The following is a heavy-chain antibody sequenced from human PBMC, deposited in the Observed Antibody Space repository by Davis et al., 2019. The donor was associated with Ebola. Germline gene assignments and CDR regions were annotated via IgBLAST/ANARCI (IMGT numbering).Heavy chain of an antibody. CDR2: IYHSGST. CDR1: GGSISSSNW. CDR3: ARAAPQVVPAEKRYYYMDV. D-gene: IGHD2-2*01. Sequence: PSETLSPTCAVSGGSISSSNWWSWVRLPPGKGLECIGEIYHSGSTNYNPSLKSRVTISVDKSKNQFSLKLSSVTAADTAVYYCARAAPQVVPAEKRYYYMDVWGKGTTVTVSS. V-gene: IGHV4-4*02. J-gene: IGHJ6*03.